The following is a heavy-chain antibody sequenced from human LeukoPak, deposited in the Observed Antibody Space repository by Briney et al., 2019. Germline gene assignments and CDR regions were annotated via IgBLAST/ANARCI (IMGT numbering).Heavy chain of an antibody. CDR1: GGSFSGYY. Sequence: SETLSLTCAVYGGSFSGYYWSWIRQPPGKGREWIGEINHSGSNNYNPSLKSRVNISVDTYKNQFSLKLNSVTAEDTAVYYCARHGDYVGVDSWGQGTLVTVSS. CDR3: ARHGDYVGVDS. J-gene: IGHJ5*01. V-gene: IGHV4-34*01. D-gene: IGHD4-17*01. CDR2: INHSGSN.